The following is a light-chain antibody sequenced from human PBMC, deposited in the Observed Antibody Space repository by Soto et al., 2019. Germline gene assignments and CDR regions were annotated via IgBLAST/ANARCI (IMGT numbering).Light chain of an antibody. V-gene: IGLV1-40*01. Sequence: QSVLTQPPSVSGAPGQRVTISCTGSSSNIGAGYDVHWYQQLPGTAPKLLIYGNSHRPSGVPDRFSGSKSGASASLAVTGLQAEDEADYYCQSYDSSLSISGVFGGGTKVTVL. CDR1: SSNIGAGYD. J-gene: IGLJ2*01. CDR3: QSYDSSLSISGV. CDR2: GNS.